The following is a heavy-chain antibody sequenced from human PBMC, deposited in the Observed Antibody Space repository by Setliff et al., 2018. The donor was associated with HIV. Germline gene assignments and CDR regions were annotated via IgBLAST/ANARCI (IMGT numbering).Heavy chain of an antibody. CDR1: GGTFSSYA. J-gene: IGHJ4*02. CDR3: ARGMDYYDTSGYYQYYFDY. V-gene: IGHV1-69*10. D-gene: IGHD3-22*01. CDR2: IIPILGIA. Sequence: SVKVSCKASGGTFSSYAISWVRQAPGQGLEWMGGIIPILGIANYAQKFQGRVTITADKSTSTAYMELSSLRSDGTAVYYCARGMDYYDTSGYYQYYFDYWGQGTLVTVSS.